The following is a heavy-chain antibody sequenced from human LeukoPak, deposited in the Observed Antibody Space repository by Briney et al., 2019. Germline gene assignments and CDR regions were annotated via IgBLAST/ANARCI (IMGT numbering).Heavy chain of an antibody. CDR1: GYTFTSYY. J-gene: IGHJ3*02. Sequence: ASVKVSCKASGYTFTSYYMHWVRQAPGQGLEWMGVINPSGGSTSYAQKFQGRVTMTRDTSTSTVYMELSSLRSEDTAVYYCARSDYYDSSGYYWGDAFDIWGQGTMVTVSS. CDR2: INPSGGST. D-gene: IGHD3-22*01. CDR3: ARSDYYDSSGYYWGDAFDI. V-gene: IGHV1-46*01.